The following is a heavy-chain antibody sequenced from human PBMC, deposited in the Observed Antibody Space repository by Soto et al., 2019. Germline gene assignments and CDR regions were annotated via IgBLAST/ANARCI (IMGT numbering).Heavy chain of an antibody. J-gene: IGHJ4*02. D-gene: IGHD1-20*01. CDR2: IYYSGST. CDR1: GGSISSGGYY. V-gene: IGHV4-31*03. Sequence: PSETLSLTCTVSGGSISSGGYYWSWIRQHPGKGLEWIGYIYYSGSTYYNPSLKSRVTISVDTSKNQFSLKLSSVTAADTAVYYCARDGITGTTHFDYWGQGTLVTVSS. CDR3: ARDGITGTTHFDY.